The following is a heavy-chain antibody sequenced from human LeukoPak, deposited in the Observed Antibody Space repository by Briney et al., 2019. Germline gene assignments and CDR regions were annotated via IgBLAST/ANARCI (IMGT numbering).Heavy chain of an antibody. Sequence: GGSLRLYCAASGFTFSSYAMSWVRQAPGKGLEWVSVISGSGGSTYYADSVKGRFTISRDNSKNTLYLQMNSLRAEDTAVYYCAKDRIKGIVVVTAARDEYFQHWGQGTLVTVSS. CDR2: ISGSGGST. CDR1: GFTFSSYA. D-gene: IGHD3-22*01. V-gene: IGHV3-23*01. CDR3: AKDRIKGIVVVTAARDEYFQH. J-gene: IGHJ1*01.